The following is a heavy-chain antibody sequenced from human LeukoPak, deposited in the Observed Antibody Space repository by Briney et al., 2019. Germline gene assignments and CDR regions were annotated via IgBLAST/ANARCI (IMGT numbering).Heavy chain of an antibody. CDR1: GFTFSSYA. J-gene: IGHJ4*02. Sequence: GGSLRLSCAASGFTFSSYAMSWVRQAPGKGLEWVSAISGSGGSTYYADSVKGRFTISRDNSKNTLYLQMNSLRAEDTAVYYCAKGPLGEEMRIAAALDYWGQGTLVTVSS. V-gene: IGHV3-23*01. CDR3: AKGPLGEEMRIAAALDY. D-gene: IGHD6-13*01. CDR2: ISGSGGST.